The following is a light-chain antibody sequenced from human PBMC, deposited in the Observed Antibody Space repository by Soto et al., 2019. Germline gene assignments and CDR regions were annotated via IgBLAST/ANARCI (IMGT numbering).Light chain of an antibody. CDR1: QTISTW. CDR3: QQSFSSPPWT. CDR2: AAS. Sequence: IPLTQCPSTLSASVVDRFALTCRASQTISTWMAWYQQKPGKAPNLLIYAASSLHSGVPSRFSGSGSGTDFTLTISSLQPEDFATYYCQQSFSSPPWTFGQGTKVDIK. J-gene: IGKJ1*01. V-gene: IGKV1-39*01.